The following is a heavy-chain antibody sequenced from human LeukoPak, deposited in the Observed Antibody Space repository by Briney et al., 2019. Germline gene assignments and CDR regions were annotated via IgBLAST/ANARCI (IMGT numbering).Heavy chain of an antibody. V-gene: IGHV1-2*02. CDR1: GHTFTGYY. CDR3: ARGADWQLLEYYYYYMDV. CDR2: ISPNSGGT. Sequence: ASVKVSCKVSGHTFTGYYMHWVRQAPGQGLEWMGWISPNSGGTNYAQKFQGRLRITADISTSTAYMELSSLRSDDTAVYYCARGADWQLLEYYYYYMDVWGKGTTVTVSS. J-gene: IGHJ6*03. D-gene: IGHD6-6*01.